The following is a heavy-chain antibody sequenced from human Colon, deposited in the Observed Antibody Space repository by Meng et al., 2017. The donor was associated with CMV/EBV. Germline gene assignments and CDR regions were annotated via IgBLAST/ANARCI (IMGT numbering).Heavy chain of an antibody. D-gene: IGHD3-10*01. J-gene: IGHJ6*02. CDR1: GDSVSSNSAA. V-gene: IGHV6-1*01. CDR2: TYYRAKWYN. CDR3: ASVALWLGGIKYSGMDV. Sequence: LRLSCAISGDSVSSNSAAWDWNRQSPSRGLEWLVRTYYRAKWYNDYAVSVKSRIIINADTSKNQFSLQLNSVTPEDTAVYYCASVALWLGGIKYSGMDVWGQGTTVTVSS.